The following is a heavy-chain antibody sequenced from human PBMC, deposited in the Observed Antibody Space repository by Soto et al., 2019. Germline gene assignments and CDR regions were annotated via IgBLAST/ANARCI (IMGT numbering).Heavy chain of an antibody. CDR2: IYYSGST. J-gene: IGHJ5*02. D-gene: IGHD6-13*01. CDR1: GGSISSGGYY. V-gene: IGHV4-31*03. Sequence: QLQLQESGPGLVKPSQTLSLTCTVSGGSISSGGYYWSWIRQHPGKGLEWIGYIYYSGSTYYNPSLKSRVTISVDTSKNQFSLKLSSVTAADTAVYYCASSSSWLGNWFDPWGQGTLVTVSS. CDR3: ASSSSWLGNWFDP.